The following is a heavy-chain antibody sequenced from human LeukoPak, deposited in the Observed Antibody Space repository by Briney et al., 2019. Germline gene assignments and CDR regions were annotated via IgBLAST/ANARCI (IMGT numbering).Heavy chain of an antibody. CDR3: ARDVRVVVPAAIHDDYYGMDV. CDR2: IYSGGST. CDR1: GFTVSSNY. J-gene: IGHJ6*02. D-gene: IGHD2-2*02. V-gene: IGHV3-66*01. Sequence: GESLRLSCAASGFTVSSNYMSWVRQAPGKGLEWVSVIYSGGSTYYADSVKGRFTISRDNSKNTLYLQMNSLRAEDTAVYYCARDVRVVVPAAIHDDYYGMDVWGQGATVSVSS.